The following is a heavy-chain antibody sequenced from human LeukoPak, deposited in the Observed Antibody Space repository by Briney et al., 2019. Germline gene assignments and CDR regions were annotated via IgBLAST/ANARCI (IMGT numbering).Heavy chain of an antibody. D-gene: IGHD3-10*01. CDR2: IWYDGSNK. CDR3: ARDFYGYFDY. CDR1: GFTFSNYG. J-gene: IGHJ4*02. V-gene: IGHV3-33*08. Sequence: GRSLRLSCAASGFTFSNYGMHWVRQAPGKGLEWVAVIWYDGSNKYYADSVKGRFTISRDNSKNTLYLQMNSLRAEDTAVYYCARDFYGYFDYWGQGTLVTVSS.